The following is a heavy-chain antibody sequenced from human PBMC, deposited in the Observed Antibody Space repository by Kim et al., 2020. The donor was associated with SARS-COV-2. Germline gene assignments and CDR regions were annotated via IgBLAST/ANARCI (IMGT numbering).Heavy chain of an antibody. D-gene: IGHD1-20*01. J-gene: IGHJ3*01. CDR2: ISYDGVNK. Sequence: GGSLRLSCAASGFTFSSYVMHWVRQAPGKGLEWVAVISYDGVNKYYADSVKGRFTISRDNSKNTLYLQMNSLRAEDTAVYYCAKDISVYLVDYAFDFWGQGTLVTVSS. CDR3: AKDISVYLVDYAFDF. CDR1: GFTFSSYV. V-gene: IGHV3-30*18.